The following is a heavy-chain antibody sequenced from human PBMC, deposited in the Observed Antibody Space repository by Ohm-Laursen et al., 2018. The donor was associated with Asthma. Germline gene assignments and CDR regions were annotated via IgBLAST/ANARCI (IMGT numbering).Heavy chain of an antibody. CDR2: ISGSGGTT. Sequence: SLRLSCAASGFTFSTYAMNWVRQAPGQGLEWVSVISGSGGTTYYADSVEGRFTISRDNSKNTLYLQMNSLRAEDTAVYYCARGSAGTHPEYFQHWGQGTLVTVSS. CDR3: ARGSAGTHPEYFQH. J-gene: IGHJ1*01. V-gene: IGHV3-23*01. CDR1: GFTFSTYA. D-gene: IGHD1-26*01.